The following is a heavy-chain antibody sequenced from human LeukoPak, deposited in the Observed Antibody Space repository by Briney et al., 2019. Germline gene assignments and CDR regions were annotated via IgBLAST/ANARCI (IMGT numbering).Heavy chain of an antibody. V-gene: IGHV3-23*01. Sequence: GGSLRLSCAASGFTVSSNYMSWVRQAPGKGLEWVSAVGGSGGSTYYADSVKGRFTISRDNSKNTLHLQMNSLRAEDTAVYYCARAGYYDISISFYFDYWGQGTLVTVSS. D-gene: IGHD3-22*01. CDR3: ARAGYYDISISFYFDY. J-gene: IGHJ4*02. CDR2: VGGSGGST. CDR1: GFTVSSNY.